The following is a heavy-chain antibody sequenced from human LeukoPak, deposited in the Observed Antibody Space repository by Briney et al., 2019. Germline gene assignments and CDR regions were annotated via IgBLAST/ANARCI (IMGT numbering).Heavy chain of an antibody. CDR1: GYTFTSYD. CDR2: IIPIFGTA. D-gene: IGHD2-15*01. Sequence: ASVKVSCKASGYTFTSYDINWVRQATGQGLEWMGGIIPIFGTANYAQKFQGRVTITADKSTSTAYMELSSLRSEDTAVYYCARGVGDHYYYYMDVWGKGTTVTVSS. CDR3: ARGVGDHYYYYMDV. V-gene: IGHV1-69*06. J-gene: IGHJ6*03.